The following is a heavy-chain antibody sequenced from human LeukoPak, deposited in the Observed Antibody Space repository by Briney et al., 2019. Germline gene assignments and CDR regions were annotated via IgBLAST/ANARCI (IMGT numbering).Heavy chain of an antibody. J-gene: IGHJ5*02. D-gene: IGHD2-2*02. CDR3: DP. CDR2: IDNGGSDT. Sequence: PGGSLRLSCAASGFTFSNYWMHWVRQAPGKGLVWVSRIDNGGSDTRHADSVKGRFTISRDNANYCAKGEGWYCSGTDCFTHWFDPWGQGTLVTVSS. V-gene: IGHV3-74*01. CDR1: GFTFSNYW.